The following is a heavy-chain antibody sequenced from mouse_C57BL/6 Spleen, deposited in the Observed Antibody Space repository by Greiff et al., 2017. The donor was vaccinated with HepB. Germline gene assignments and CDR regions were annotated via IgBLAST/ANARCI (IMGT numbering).Heavy chain of an antibody. V-gene: IGHV1-18*01. CDR1: GYTFTDYN. CDR3: ARSGYYGSSFYAMDY. CDR2: INPNNGGT. Sequence: EVKLQESGPELVKPGASVKIPCKASGYTFTDYNMDWVKQSHGKSLEWIGDINPNNGGTIYNQKFKGKATLTVDKSSSTAYMELRSLTSEDTAVYYCARSGYYGSSFYAMDYWGQGTSVTVSS. D-gene: IGHD1-1*01. J-gene: IGHJ4*01.